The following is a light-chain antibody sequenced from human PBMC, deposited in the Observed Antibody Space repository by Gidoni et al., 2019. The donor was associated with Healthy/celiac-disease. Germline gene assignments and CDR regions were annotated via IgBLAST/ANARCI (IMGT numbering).Light chain of an antibody. CDR3: QQSYSTPRT. V-gene: IGKV1-39*01. CDR2: AAS. CDR1: QSISSY. Sequence: DIQMTQSPSSLSASVGDRVTITCGASQSISSYLNWYQQKPGKAPKLLIYAASSLQSGVPSRFSGSGSGTDFTLTISSLQPEDFATYYCQQSYSTPRTFGQXTKLEIK. J-gene: IGKJ2*02.